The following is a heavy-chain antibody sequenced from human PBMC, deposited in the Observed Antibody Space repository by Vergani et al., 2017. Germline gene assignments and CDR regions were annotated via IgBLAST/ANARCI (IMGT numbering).Heavy chain of an antibody. Sequence: QVQLVQSGAEVKKPGASVKVSCKASGYTFTSYGISWVRQAPGQGLEWMGGFDPEDGETIYAQKFQGRVTMTEDTSTDTAYMELSSLRSEDTAVYYCATASLTMVRGVILYYYGMDVWGQGTTVTVSS. CDR2: FDPEDGET. CDR3: ATASLTMVRGVILYYYGMDV. CDR1: GYTFTSYG. V-gene: IGHV1-24*01. D-gene: IGHD3-10*01. J-gene: IGHJ6*02.